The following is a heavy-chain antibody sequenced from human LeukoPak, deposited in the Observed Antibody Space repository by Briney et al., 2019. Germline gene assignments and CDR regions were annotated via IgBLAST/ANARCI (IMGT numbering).Heavy chain of an antibody. Sequence: GVSLRLSCAVSGFIFSSYGMHWVRQAPGKGLEWVAAISYDESNKYYAESGKGRFTISRDNYKNTLYLQMNSLRAEDTAVYYCAKDRGSGSYPSPLFDYWGRGILVTVSS. CDR2: ISYDESNK. CDR3: AKDRGSGSYPSPLFDY. J-gene: IGHJ4*02. CDR1: GFIFSSYG. V-gene: IGHV3-30*18. D-gene: IGHD3-10*01.